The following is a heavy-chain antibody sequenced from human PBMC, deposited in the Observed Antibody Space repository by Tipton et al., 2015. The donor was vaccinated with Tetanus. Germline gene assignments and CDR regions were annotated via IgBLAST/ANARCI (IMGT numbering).Heavy chain of an antibody. V-gene: IGHV1-69*06. J-gene: IGHJ4*02. CDR3: ARHIMITFGGVIAQPTFDS. CDR2: IIPMLGTA. D-gene: IGHD3-16*02. Sequence: QVQLVQSGAEVKKPGSSVKVSCTASGDTFSKYAISWVRQAPGQGLEWMRGIIPMLGTADYAQKFQGRVTITADKATSTAYMGLSSLRSDDTAVYFCARHIMITFGGVIAQPTFDSWGQGTLVTVSS. CDR1: GDTFSKYA.